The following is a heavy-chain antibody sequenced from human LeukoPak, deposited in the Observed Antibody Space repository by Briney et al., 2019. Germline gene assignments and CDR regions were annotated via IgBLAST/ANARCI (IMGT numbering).Heavy chain of an antibody. CDR3: AKGTLGHCNGASCYPLDY. CDR1: GFTFSSYA. J-gene: IGHJ4*02. V-gene: IGHV3-23*01. CDR2: ITGGGADT. Sequence: GGSLRLSCAASGFTFSSYAMHWVRQAPGKEPEWVSVITGGGADTYQIDSVKGRFTISRDNSKNTLYLQMNSLRAEDTAVYFCAKGTLGHCNGASCYPLDYWGQGTLVTVSS. D-gene: IGHD2-15*01.